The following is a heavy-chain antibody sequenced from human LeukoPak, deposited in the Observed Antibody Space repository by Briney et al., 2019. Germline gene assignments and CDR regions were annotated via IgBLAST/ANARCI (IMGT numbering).Heavy chain of an antibody. CDR1: GYTFTSYG. J-gene: IGHJ5*02. CDR3: ARGSPLWFGGRPKDRQNRWFDP. Sequence: GASVKVSCKASGYTFTSYGISWVRQAPGQGLEWMGWISAYNGNTNYAQKLQGRVTMTTDTSTSTAYMELRSLRSDDTAVYYCARGSPLWFGGRPKDRQNRWFDPWGQGTLVTVSS. V-gene: IGHV1-18*01. D-gene: IGHD3-10*01. CDR2: ISAYNGNT.